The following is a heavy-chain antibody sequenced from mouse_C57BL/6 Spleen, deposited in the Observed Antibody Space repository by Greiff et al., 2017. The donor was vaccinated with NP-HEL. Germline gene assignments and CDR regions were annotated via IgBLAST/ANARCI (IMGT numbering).Heavy chain of an antibody. CDR3: TRSPDGYPLFDY. J-gene: IGHJ2*01. CDR2: IDPETGGT. CDR1: GYTFTDYE. V-gene: IGHV1-15*01. Sequence: SGAELVRPGASVTLSCKASGYTFTDYEMHWVKQTPVHGLEWIGAIDPETGGTAYNQKFKGKAILTADKSSSTAYMELRSLTSEDSAVYYCTRSPDGYPLFDYWGQGTTLTVSS. D-gene: IGHD2-3*01.